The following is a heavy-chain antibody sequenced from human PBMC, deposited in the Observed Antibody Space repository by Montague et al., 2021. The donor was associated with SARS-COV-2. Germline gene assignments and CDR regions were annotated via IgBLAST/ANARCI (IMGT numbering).Heavy chain of an antibody. CDR2: IKHSGST. CDR3: ARGLVLGEEDAVMVYFFSYMDL. V-gene: IGHV4-34*01. D-gene: IGHD3-16*01. Sequence: SETLSLTCAAYGGSSIGYHWTSTRQPSGKGLAWSGEIKHSGSTKYNPSLKSRLTRSVDTPKNQFSLKLSSVTAADTAVYYCARGLVLGEEDAVMVYFFSYMDLWGYGTTLTVS. J-gene: IGHJ6*03. CDR1: GGSSIGYH.